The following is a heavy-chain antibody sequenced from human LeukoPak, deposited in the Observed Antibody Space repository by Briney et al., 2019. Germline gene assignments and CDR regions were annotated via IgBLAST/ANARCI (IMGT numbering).Heavy chain of an antibody. Sequence: SETLSLTCNTPGDYIRSYYWTSIPQTPAKGPEWIEYVHDSGSTNYYPSLQSRVFVSMDTSKNKLSLKLPSVTAADTAVYYCARGRRDDSNYRPFEYCGQGILVTVSS. D-gene: IGHD5-24*01. CDR2: VHDSGST. CDR3: ARGRRDDSNYRPFEY. J-gene: IGHJ4*02. CDR1: GDYIRSYY. V-gene: IGHV4-4*09.